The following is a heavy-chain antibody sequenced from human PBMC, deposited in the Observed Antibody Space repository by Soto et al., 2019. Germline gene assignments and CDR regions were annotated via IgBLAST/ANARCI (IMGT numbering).Heavy chain of an antibody. CDR2: VSPPFRTS. Sequence: QVQLVQSGAEVKKPGSSVKVSCKTSGVSFNNNGIGWVRQAPGHGLEWMGGVSPPFRTSNYARKFQGRISITVDASTGKVNMELSSMTSEDTAQYYCARVLYYGSGSYSPYGMDVWGQGTTVTVSS. J-gene: IGHJ6*02. V-gene: IGHV1-69*01. CDR3: ARVLYYGSGSYSPYGMDV. CDR1: GVSFNNNG. D-gene: IGHD3-10*01.